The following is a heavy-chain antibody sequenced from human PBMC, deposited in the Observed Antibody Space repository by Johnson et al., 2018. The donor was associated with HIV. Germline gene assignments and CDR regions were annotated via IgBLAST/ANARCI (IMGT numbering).Heavy chain of an antibody. CDR2: IYLGGST. CDR3: VSEAGGGDDSDAFDI. J-gene: IGHJ3*02. CDR1: GFVVSNKS. V-gene: IGHV3-53*01. Sequence: MQLVESGGGLIQPGGALRLSCAASGFVVSNKSMGWVRQAPGKGLEWVSVIYLGGSTYYADSVKGRSTISRDNAKNSLSLQMSVLRAYDPAVYYCVSEAGGGDDSDAFDIGGEGAMVTVSS. D-gene: IGHD2-21*01.